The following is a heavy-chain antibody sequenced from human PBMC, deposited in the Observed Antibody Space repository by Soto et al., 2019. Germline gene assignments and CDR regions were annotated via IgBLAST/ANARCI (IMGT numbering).Heavy chain of an antibody. CDR2: IIPIFGTA. D-gene: IGHD1-26*01. V-gene: IGHV1-69*01. CDR3: ARYALGGATEGGVFDY. Sequence: QVQLVQSGAEVKKPGSSVKVSCKASGGTFSSYAISWVRQAPGQGLEWMGGIIPIFGTANYAQKFQGRVTITADESTSTAYMELSSLRSEDTGVYYCARYALGGATEGGVFDYWGHGTLVTVSS. J-gene: IGHJ4*01. CDR1: GGTFSSYA.